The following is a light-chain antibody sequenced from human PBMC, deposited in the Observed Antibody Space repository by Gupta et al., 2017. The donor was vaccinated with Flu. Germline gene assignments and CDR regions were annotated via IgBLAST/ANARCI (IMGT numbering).Light chain of an antibody. Sequence: QSALTQPASVSGSPGVSITLSCTGPTSDVGTYNYVPWYQQHPVKAPKLMIYEVNKRPSGVSNRFSGSKSGNTASLTVSGLQPEDEAEYYCCSYTSGSTAYVFGPGTKVTVL. J-gene: IGLJ1*01. CDR1: TSDVGTYNY. V-gene: IGLV2-14*01. CDR2: EVN. CDR3: CSYTSGSTAYV.